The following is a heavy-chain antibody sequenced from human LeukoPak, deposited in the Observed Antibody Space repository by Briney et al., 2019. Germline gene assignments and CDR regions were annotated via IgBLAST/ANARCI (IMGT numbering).Heavy chain of an antibody. Sequence: PSETLSLTCTVSGGSISSYYWSWIRQPPGKGLEWIGYIHYSGSTNYNPSLKSRVTISVDTSKNQFSLKLSSVTAADTAVYYCARPEMATWYFDLWGRGTLVTVSS. J-gene: IGHJ2*01. V-gene: IGHV4-59*01. D-gene: IGHD5-24*01. CDR1: GGSISSYY. CDR3: ARPEMATWYFDL. CDR2: IHYSGST.